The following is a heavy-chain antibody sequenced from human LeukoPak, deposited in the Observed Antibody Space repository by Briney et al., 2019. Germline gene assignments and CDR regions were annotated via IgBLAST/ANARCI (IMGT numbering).Heavy chain of an antibody. Sequence: GGSLRLSCAASGFAFSSYEMNWVRQAPGKGPEWISYISGGGDTMYYADSVRGRFTSSRDNAKNSLFLQMNSLRAEDTAVYPCVRVGKIQYFDYWGQGTPVTVSS. CDR3: VRVGKIQYFDY. D-gene: IGHD4-23*01. J-gene: IGHJ4*02. V-gene: IGHV3-48*03. CDR2: ISGGGDTM. CDR1: GFAFSSYE.